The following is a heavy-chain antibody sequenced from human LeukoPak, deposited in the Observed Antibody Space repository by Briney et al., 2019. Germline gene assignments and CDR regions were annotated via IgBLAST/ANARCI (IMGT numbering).Heavy chain of an antibody. J-gene: IGHJ4*02. Sequence: PGGYLSFYCAASGFSFSNYCMHWVRQAQGKGLVWVTRMNSDGSATYYADSVQGRFTISRDNAKNTLYLQMNSLRAEDTAMYFCAKGPNYFDSWGQGTLVTVSS. CDR1: GFSFSNYC. CDR3: AKGPNYFDS. V-gene: IGHV3-74*01. CDR2: MNSDGSAT.